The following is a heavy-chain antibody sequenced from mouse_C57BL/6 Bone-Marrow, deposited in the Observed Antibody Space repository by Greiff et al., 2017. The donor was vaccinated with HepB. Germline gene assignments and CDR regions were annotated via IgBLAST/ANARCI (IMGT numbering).Heavy chain of an antibody. CDR3: ARGGPYYYGSSSYYYCMDY. V-gene: IGHV1-7*01. J-gene: IGHJ4*01. CDR1: GYTFTSYW. Sequence: VKLMESGAELAKPGASVKLSCKASGYTFTSYWMHWVKQRPGQGLEWIGYINPSSGYTKYNQKFKDKATLTADKSSSTAYMQLSSLTYEDSAVYYCARGGPYYYGSSSYYYCMDYWGQGTSVTVSS. D-gene: IGHD1-1*01. CDR2: INPSSGYT.